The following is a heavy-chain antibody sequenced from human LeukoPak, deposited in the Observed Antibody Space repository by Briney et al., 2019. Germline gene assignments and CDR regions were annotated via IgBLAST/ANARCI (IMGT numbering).Heavy chain of an antibody. J-gene: IGHJ6*02. CDR2: IYSGGST. V-gene: IGHV3-66*01. CDR1: GFTVSSNY. CDR3: ARSTVRGFSYYYYGMDV. D-gene: IGHD3-10*01. Sequence: GGSLRLSCAASGFTVSSNYMSWVRQAPGKGLEWVSVIYSGGSTYYADSVKGRFTISRDNSKNTLYLQMSSLRAEDTAVYYCARSTVRGFSYYYYGMDVWGQGTTVTVSS.